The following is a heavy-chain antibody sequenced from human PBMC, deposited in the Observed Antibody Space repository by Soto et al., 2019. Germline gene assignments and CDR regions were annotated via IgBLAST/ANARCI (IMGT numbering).Heavy chain of an antibody. Sequence: GGSLRLSCAASGFTFSSYGMHWVRQAPGKGLEWVAVIWYDGSNKYYADSVKGRFTISRDNSKNTLYLQMNSLRAEDTAVYYCVGGSAAAGIFDYWGQGTLVTVSS. CDR3: VGGSAAAGIFDY. J-gene: IGHJ4*02. D-gene: IGHD6-13*01. CDR2: IWYDGSNK. V-gene: IGHV3-33*01. CDR1: GFTFSSYG.